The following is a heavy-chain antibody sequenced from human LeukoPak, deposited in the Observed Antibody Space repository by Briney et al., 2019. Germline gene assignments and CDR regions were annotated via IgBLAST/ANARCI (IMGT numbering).Heavy chain of an antibody. CDR2: ISYDGSNK. CDR1: GFTFSSYA. CDR3: ARDRPPITMIVVVIDHIFDY. D-gene: IGHD3-22*01. J-gene: IGHJ4*02. Sequence: GGSLRLSCAASGFTFSSYAMHWVRQAPGKGLEWVAVISYDGSNKYYADSVKGRFTISRDNSKNTLYLQMNSLRAEDTAVYYCARDRPPITMIVVVIDHIFDYWGQGTLVTVSS. V-gene: IGHV3-30-3*01.